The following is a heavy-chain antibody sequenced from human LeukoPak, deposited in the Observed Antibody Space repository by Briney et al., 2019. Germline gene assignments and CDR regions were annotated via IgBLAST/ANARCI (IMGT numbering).Heavy chain of an antibody. D-gene: IGHD3-22*01. CDR3: ARDTGYYYDSSGYYPPDY. CDR1: GFTFSSYW. Sequence: PGGSLRLSCAASGFTFSSYWMSWVRQAPGKGLEWVSSISSSSSYIYYADSVKGRFTISRDNAKNSLYLQMNSLRAEDTAVYYCARDTGYYYDSSGYYPPDYWGQGTLVTVSS. CDR2: ISSSSSYI. V-gene: IGHV3-21*01. J-gene: IGHJ4*02.